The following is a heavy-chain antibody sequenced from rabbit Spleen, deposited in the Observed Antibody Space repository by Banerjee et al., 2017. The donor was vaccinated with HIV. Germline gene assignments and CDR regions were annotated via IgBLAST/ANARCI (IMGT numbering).Heavy chain of an antibody. V-gene: IGHV1S40*01. CDR3: ARDAAGREDFNL. Sequence: QSLEESGGDLVKPGASLTLTCKASGLDFSSRYWMCWVRQAPGKGLEWIACIDVVKSGRTYYASWAKGRFTISKTSSTTVTLQMTSLTAADTATYFCARDAAGREDFNLWGQGTLVTFS. CDR2: IDVVKSGRT. J-gene: IGHJ4*01. D-gene: IGHD4-2*01. CDR1: GLDFSSRYW.